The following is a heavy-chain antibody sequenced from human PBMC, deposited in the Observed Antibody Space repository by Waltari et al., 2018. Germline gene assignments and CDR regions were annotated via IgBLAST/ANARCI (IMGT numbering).Heavy chain of an antibody. V-gene: IGHV4-34*01. CDR2: INHSGST. CDR3: AREGIAARLNWFDP. J-gene: IGHJ5*02. CDR1: GGSLSGYS. Sequence: QVQLQQWGAGLLKPSETLSLTCAVYGGSLSGYSWSWIRKPPGKGLEWIGEINHSGSTNYNPSLKSRVTISVDTSKNQFSLKLSSVTAADTAVYYCAREGIAARLNWFDPWGQGTLVTVSS. D-gene: IGHD6-6*01.